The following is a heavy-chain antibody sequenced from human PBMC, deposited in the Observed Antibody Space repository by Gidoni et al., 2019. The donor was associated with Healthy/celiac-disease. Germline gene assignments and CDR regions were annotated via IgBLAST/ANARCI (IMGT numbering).Heavy chain of an antibody. Sequence: QVQLQESGPGLVTPSETLFLTCTVSGGSISSYYWSWIRQPPGKGLEWIGYIYYSGSTNYNPSLKSRVTISVDTSKNQFSLKLSSVTAADTAVYYCARHLVGANDYWGQGTLVTVSS. V-gene: IGHV4-59*01. CDR3: ARHLVGANDY. CDR1: GGSISSYY. CDR2: IYYSGST. D-gene: IGHD1-26*01. J-gene: IGHJ4*02.